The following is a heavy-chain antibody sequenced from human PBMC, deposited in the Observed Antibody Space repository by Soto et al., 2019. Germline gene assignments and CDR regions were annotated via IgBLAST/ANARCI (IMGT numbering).Heavy chain of an antibody. J-gene: IGHJ4*02. CDR3: ARANWYSEY. Sequence: QVHLQESGPGLVKPSETLSLTCSVSGGSINNHYWSWIRQPPGKGLEWIGYVYYTGSTNYNPSLNSRVTMSVDTSKNQFSLNLTSLPAADTAIYYCARANWYSEYWGQGTLVTVSS. D-gene: IGHD7-27*01. CDR1: GGSINNHY. V-gene: IGHV4-59*11. CDR2: VYYTGST.